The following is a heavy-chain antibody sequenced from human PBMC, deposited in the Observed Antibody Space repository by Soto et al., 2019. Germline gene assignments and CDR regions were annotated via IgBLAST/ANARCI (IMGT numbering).Heavy chain of an antibody. CDR1: GGSISSGDYY. J-gene: IGHJ6*02. D-gene: IGHD1-26*01. Sequence: PSETLSLTCTVSGGSISSGDYYWSWIRQPPGKGLEWIGYIYYSGSTYYNPSLKGRVTISVDTSKNQFSLKLSSVTAADTAVYYCARAGVLGYYYYYYGMDVWGQGTTVTVSS. CDR3: ARAGVLGYYYYYYGMDV. V-gene: IGHV4-30-4*01. CDR2: IYYSGST.